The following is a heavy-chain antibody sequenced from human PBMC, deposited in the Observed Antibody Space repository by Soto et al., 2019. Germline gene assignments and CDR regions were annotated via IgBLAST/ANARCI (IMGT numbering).Heavy chain of an antibody. CDR3: AGEHGEYRTLCFAL. J-gene: IGHJ5*02. D-gene: IGHD4-17*01. CDR1: GFSLSTSGMC. CDR2: IDWDDDK. V-gene: IGHV2-70*11. Sequence: SGPTLVNPTQTLTLTCTFSGFSLSTSGMCVSWIRQPPGKALEWLARIDWDDDKYYSTSLKTRLTISKDTSKNQVVLTMTNMDPVDKAPYYCAGEHGEYRTLCFALWARGPLVTVPS.